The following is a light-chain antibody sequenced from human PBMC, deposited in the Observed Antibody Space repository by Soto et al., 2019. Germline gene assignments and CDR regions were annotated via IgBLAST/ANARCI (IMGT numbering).Light chain of an antibody. J-gene: IGKJ4*01. CDR3: QKYNSAPLT. V-gene: IGKV3-11*01. CDR2: DVS. Sequence: EIVLTQSPATLSLSPGERATLSCRASPTARSYLAWYQQKPGQAPRLLIYDVSNRATGVPARFSGSGSETDFSLTISSLEPEDVATYYCQKYNSAPLTFGGGTKVEIK. CDR1: PTARSY.